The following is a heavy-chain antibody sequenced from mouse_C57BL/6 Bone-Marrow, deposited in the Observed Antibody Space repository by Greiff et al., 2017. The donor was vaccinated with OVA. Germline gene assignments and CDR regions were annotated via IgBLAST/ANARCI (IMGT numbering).Heavy chain of an antibody. CDR1: GYAFTNYL. D-gene: IGHD1-1*01. J-gene: IGHJ3*01. CDR2: INPGSGGT. Sequence: VQLQESGAELVRPGTSVKVSCKASGYAFTNYLIEWVKQRPGQGLEWIGVINPGSGGTNYNEKFKGKATLTADKSSSTAYMQLSSLTSEDSAVYFCARDYGMGFAYWGQGTLVTVSA. CDR3: ARDYGMGFAY. V-gene: IGHV1-54*01.